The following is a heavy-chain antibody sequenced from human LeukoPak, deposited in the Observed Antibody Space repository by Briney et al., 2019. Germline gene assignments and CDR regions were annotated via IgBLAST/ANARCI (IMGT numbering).Heavy chain of an antibody. Sequence: RPGASLRLSCAAPGFTFSNYPMNWVRQAPGKGLEWVSAITSDGSRTYNADSVKGRFTISRDNSKNTLYRQMNGLRADDTAVYYCAKGNTITRDYCGQGTLVTVSS. D-gene: IGHD1-14*01. J-gene: IGHJ4*02. V-gene: IGHV3-23*01. CDR2: ITSDGSRT. CDR3: AKGNTITRDY. CDR1: GFTFSNYP.